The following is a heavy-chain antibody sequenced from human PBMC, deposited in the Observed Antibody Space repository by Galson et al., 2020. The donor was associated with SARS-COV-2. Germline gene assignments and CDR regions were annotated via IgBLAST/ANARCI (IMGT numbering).Heavy chain of an antibody. D-gene: IGHD5-12*01. CDR1: GGSIRSGDYY. CDR3: ARGGGDGAYDFYYYSMDV. CDR2: IYDNGHT. Sequence: SETLSLTCTVSGGSIRSGDYYWHWIRQPPGKGLEWIGSIYDNGHTYYSPSLKSRLTLSVDTSKNQFSLNLNSVTAADAAVYYCARGGGDGAYDFYYYSMDVWGKGTTVTISS. J-gene: IGHJ6*03. V-gene: IGHV4-30-4*08.